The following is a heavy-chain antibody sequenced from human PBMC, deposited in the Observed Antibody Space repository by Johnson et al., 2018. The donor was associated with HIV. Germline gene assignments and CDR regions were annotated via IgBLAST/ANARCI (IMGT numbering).Heavy chain of an antibody. CDR2: ISWNRGSI. D-gene: IGHD2-21*01. Sequence: VQLVESGGGLVQPGRSLRLSCAASGFTFDDYAMHWVRQAPGKGLEWVSGISWNRGSIGYADSVKGRFTISRDNPWNTLYLQMNTLTTEDTAVYYCAKSVVVVLVGDNDDAFDIWGQGTMVTVSS. CDR1: GFTFDDYA. CDR3: AKSVVVVLVGDNDDAFDI. J-gene: IGHJ3*02. V-gene: IGHV3-9*01.